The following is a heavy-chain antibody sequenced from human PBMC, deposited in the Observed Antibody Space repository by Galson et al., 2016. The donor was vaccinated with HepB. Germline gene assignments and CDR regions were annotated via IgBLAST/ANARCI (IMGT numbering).Heavy chain of an antibody. CDR1: GFAFRNNG. D-gene: IGHD5-18*01. J-gene: IGHJ4*02. V-gene: IGHV3-30*18. CDR2: ISSDGSSK. CDR3: AKDANSYGPDC. Sequence: SLRLSCAASGFAFRNNGFHWVRQAPGKGLEWVAFISSDGSSKYSADSVKGRFTVSRDNSRNTLYLQLNSLRAEDTAVYYCAKDANSYGPDCWGQGTLVTVSS.